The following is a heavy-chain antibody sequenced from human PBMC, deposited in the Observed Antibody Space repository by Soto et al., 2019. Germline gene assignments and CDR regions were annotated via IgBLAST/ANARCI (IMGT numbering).Heavy chain of an antibody. Sequence: KTSETLSLTCTVSAGSISSGGYYWSWIRQHPGKGLEWIGSIYYSGGTYSNSSLKSRLTMSVDTSKNQFSLKVSSVTAADTAVYYCARGPRQEYGGKFFGYWGQGTLVTVSS. D-gene: IGHD4-17*01. V-gene: IGHV4-31*03. CDR3: ARGPRQEYGGKFFGY. CDR2: IYYSGGT. J-gene: IGHJ4*02. CDR1: AGSISSGGYY.